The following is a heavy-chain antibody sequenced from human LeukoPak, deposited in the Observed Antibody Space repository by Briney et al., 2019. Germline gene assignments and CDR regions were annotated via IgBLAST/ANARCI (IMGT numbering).Heavy chain of an antibody. CDR3: ARHSGSYYDNYDY. CDR2: IYYSGST. CDR1: GGSISSYY. V-gene: IGHV4-59*01. Sequence: KTSETLSLTCTVSGGSISSYYWSWIRQPPGKGLEWIGYIYYSGSTNYNPSLKSRVTISVDTSKNQFSLKLSSVTAADTAVYYCARHSGSYYDNYDYWGQGTLVTVSS. D-gene: IGHD1-26*01. J-gene: IGHJ4*02.